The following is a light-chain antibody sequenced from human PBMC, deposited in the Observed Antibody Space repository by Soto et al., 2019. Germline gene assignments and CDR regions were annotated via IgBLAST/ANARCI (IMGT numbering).Light chain of an antibody. CDR2: EVN. CDR1: SSDVGNYNY. CDR3: SSYAAGKNVV. Sequence: QSALTQPPSASGSPGQSVTISCTGTSSDVGNYNYVSWYQQYPGKAPKLMIYEVNKRPSGVPDRFSGSKSGTTASLTVSGLQAEDEADYYCSSYAAGKNVVFGGGTKLTVL. J-gene: IGLJ2*01. V-gene: IGLV2-8*01.